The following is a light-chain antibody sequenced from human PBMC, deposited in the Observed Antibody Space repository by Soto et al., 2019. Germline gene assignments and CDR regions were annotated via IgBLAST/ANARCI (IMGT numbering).Light chain of an antibody. CDR1: SSDVGGYNY. V-gene: IGLV2-14*01. CDR2: DVT. J-gene: IGLJ2*01. CDR3: SSYTCSSYVV. Sequence: QSALTQPASVSGSPGQSITISCTGTSSDVGGYNYVSWYQQHPGKAPKLMIYDVTNRPSGVSNRFSGSKSGNMASLTISGLQAEDVADYYCSSYTCSSYVVFCGGTQLTVL.